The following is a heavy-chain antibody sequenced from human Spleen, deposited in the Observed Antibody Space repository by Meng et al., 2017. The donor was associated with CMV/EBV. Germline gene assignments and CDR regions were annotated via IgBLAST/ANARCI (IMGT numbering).Heavy chain of an antibody. CDR2: IYYSGTT. CDR1: GFTFKSYA. V-gene: IGHV4-59*04. Sequence: GSLRLSCTASGFTFKSYAMTWVRQAPGKGLEWIGGIYYSGTTYYNPSLKSRVTISGDTSKNQFYLSLHSLTAADTAVYYCALTMDNWFDPWGQGTPVTVSS. CDR3: ALTMDNWFDP. D-gene: IGHD3-10*01. J-gene: IGHJ5*02.